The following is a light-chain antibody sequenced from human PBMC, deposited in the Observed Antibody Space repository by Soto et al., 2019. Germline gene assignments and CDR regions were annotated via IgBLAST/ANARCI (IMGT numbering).Light chain of an antibody. V-gene: IGKV3-15*01. J-gene: IGKJ1*01. CDR2: DAS. CDR1: QSVSSN. Sequence: EILLTQSPATLSVSPGERPTLXXRASQSVSSNLAWYQQKPGQAPGXLIYDASTRATGIPAMISGSGSGTEFTLTISSLQSEYFAVYCCQQYDNWRTFGQGTKVDIK. CDR3: QQYDNWRT.